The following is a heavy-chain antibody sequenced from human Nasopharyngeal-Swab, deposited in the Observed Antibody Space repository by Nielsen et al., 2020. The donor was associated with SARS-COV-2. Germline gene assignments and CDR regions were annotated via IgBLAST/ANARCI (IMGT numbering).Heavy chain of an antibody. CDR1: GFIFNNYA. D-gene: IGHD6-13*01. CDR2: INGVGVST. Sequence: GESLKISCAASGFIFNNYAMTWVRQAPGKGPQWVSAINGVGVSTYYADSVKGRFTISRDNSKNTMYLQMNSLRAEDTALYYCAKALLSSSWVHYDYYGLDVWGQGTTVTVSS. V-gene: IGHV3-23*01. J-gene: IGHJ6*02. CDR3: AKALLSSSWVHYDYYGLDV.